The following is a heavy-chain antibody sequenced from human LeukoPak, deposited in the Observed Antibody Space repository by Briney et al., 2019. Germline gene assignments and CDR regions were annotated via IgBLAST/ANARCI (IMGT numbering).Heavy chain of an antibody. V-gene: IGHV4-31*03. CDR1: GGSISSGGYY. CDR3: ARGRERYCSSTSCYAFYY. Sequence: SETLSLTCPVSGGSISSGGYYWSWIRQHPGKGLEWIGYIYYSGSTYYNPSLKSRVTISVDTSKNQFSLKLSSVTAADTAVYYCARGRERYCSSTSCYAFYYWGQGTLVTVSS. CDR2: IYYSGST. D-gene: IGHD2-2*01. J-gene: IGHJ4*02.